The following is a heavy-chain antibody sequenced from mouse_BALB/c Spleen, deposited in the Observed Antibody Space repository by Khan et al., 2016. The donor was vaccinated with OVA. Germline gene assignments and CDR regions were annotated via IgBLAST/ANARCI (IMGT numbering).Heavy chain of an antibody. J-gene: IGHJ2*01. CDR2: ISYSGRT. CDR1: GYSITSDYA. CDR3: ARSVTITTVVATDFDY. V-gene: IGHV3-2*02. Sequence: VQLKESGPGLVKPSQSLSLTCTVTGYSITSDYAWNWIRQFPGNKLEWMGYISYSGRTSYNPSHKSRISITRATSKNKLFRQLNSVTTEDTATYYCARSVTITTVVATDFDYWGQGTTLTVSS. D-gene: IGHD1-1*01.